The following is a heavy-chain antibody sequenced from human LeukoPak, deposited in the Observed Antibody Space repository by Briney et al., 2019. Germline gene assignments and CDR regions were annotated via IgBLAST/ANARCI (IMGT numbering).Heavy chain of an antibody. CDR2: INHSGST. V-gene: IGHV4-34*01. CDR1: GESFSGYY. Sequence: SETLSLTCAVYGESFSGYYWSWIRQPPGKGLEWIGEINHSGSTNYNPSLKSRVTISVDTSKNQFSLKLSSVTAADTAVYYCARGIWNLWPFDYWGQGTLVTVSS. J-gene: IGHJ4*02. CDR3: ARGIWNLWPFDY. D-gene: IGHD1-1*01.